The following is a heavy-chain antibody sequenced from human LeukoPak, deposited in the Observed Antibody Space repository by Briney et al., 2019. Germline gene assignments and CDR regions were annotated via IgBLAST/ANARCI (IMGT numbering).Heavy chain of an antibody. Sequence: GGSLRLSCAASRFAFSNHAMHWIRQAPGKGLEWVAVISYGGRDTYYADSVKGRFTISRDNSKNTVYLQMNSLRPEDTAVYYCARGASYDSREYYFDYWGQGTLVTVSS. V-gene: IGHV3-30*04. CDR3: ARGASYDSREYYFDY. J-gene: IGHJ4*02. D-gene: IGHD3-22*01. CDR1: RFAFSNHA. CDR2: ISYGGRDT.